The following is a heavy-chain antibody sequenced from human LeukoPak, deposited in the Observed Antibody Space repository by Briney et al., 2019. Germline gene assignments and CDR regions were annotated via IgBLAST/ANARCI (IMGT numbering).Heavy chain of an antibody. Sequence: PGGSLRLSCAASGFTFSDYYMSWIRQAPGKGLEWVSYISSSGSTIYYADSVKGRFTISRDNAKNSLYLQMNSLRADDTAVYYCAKVGSTVTTYYYYYMDVWGKGTTVTVSS. D-gene: IGHD4-11*01. V-gene: IGHV3-11*01. CDR3: AKVGSTVTTYYYYYMDV. CDR1: GFTFSDYY. J-gene: IGHJ6*03. CDR2: ISSSGSTI.